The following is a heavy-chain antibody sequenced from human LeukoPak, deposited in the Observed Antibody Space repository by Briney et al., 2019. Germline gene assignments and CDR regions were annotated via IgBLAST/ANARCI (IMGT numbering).Heavy chain of an antibody. V-gene: IGHV4-39*07. CDR1: GGSISSYY. CDR2: IYYSGST. D-gene: IGHD6-6*01. Sequence: ASETLSLTCTVSGGSISSYYWGWIRQPPGKGLEWIGSIYYSGSTYYNPSLKSRVTISVDTSKNQFSLKLSSVTAADTAVYYCAYEYSSSSAWFDPWGQGTLVTVSS. CDR3: AYEYSSSSAWFDP. J-gene: IGHJ5*02.